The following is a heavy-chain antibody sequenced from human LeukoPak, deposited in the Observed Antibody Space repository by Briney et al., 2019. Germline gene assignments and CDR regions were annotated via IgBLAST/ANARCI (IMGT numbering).Heavy chain of an antibody. J-gene: IGHJ4*02. D-gene: IGHD6-13*01. CDR3: ARGVYIAAAQYGY. CDR2: IYYRGTT. V-gene: IGHV4-59*01. CDR1: GGSISSYY. Sequence: SETLSLTCTVSGGSISSYYWSWIRQPPGKGLEWIGYIYYRGTTNYNPSLKSRVTISVDTSKNQFSLKLSSVTAADTAVYYCARGVYIAAAQYGYWGQGTLVTVSS.